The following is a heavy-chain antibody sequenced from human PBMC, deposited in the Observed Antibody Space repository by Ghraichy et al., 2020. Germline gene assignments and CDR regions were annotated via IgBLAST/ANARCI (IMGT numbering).Heavy chain of an antibody. V-gene: IGHV3-23*01. CDR2: ISGSGGST. Sequence: GGSLRLSCAASGFTFSSYAMSWVRQAPGKGLEWVSAISGSGGSTYYADSVKGRFTISRDNSKNTLYLQMNSLRAEDTAVYYCAKDPAVVPAAPTLVVWGQGTTVTVSS. J-gene: IGHJ6*02. D-gene: IGHD2-2*01. CDR1: GFTFSSYA. CDR3: AKDPAVVPAAPTLVV.